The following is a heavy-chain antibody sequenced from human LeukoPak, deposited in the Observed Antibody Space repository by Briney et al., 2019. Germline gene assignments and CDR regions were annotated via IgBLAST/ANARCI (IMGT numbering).Heavy chain of an antibody. CDR2: IKHDGSEK. Sequence: GGSLRLSCAASGFTFSSYWITWVRQAAGKGLEWVANIKHDGSEKYYMDSVKGRFTISRDNAKNSLHLQMNSLRAEDTAVYYCAKTPRGYCSSTSCSYYYYYMDVWGKGTTLTVSS. V-gene: IGHV3-7*01. CDR3: AKTPRGYCSSTSCSYYYYYMDV. D-gene: IGHD2-2*01. J-gene: IGHJ6*03. CDR1: GFTFSSYW.